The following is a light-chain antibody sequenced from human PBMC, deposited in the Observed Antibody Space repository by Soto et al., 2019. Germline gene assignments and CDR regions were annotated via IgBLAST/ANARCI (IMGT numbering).Light chain of an antibody. CDR1: SSNIGNNY. Sequence: QSVLTQPPSVSAAPGQKVTISCSGSSSNIGNNYVSWYQQLPGTAPKLLIYDNNKLPSGIPARFSGSKSGTSATLGITGLQTGDEADYYCGTWDSSLTAGVFGGGTKLTV. CDR2: DNN. J-gene: IGLJ3*02. V-gene: IGLV1-51*01. CDR3: GTWDSSLTAGV.